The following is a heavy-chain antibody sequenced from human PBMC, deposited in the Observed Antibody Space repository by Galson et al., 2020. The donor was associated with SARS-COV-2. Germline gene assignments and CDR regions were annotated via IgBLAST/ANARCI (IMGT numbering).Heavy chain of an antibody. CDR2: ISHDGTNK. V-gene: IGHV3-30*01. Sequence: GGSLRLSCAASGFTFSSYAMHWVRQAPGKGLEWVAVISHDGTNKNYADSVKGRFTISRDNFKNTLHLQMTSLTAEDTAVYYCGRYRGPDYFYYYYMDVWGKGTTVTVS. J-gene: IGHJ6*03. CDR3: GRYRGPDYFYYYYMDV. CDR1: GFTFSSYA. D-gene: IGHD3-10*01.